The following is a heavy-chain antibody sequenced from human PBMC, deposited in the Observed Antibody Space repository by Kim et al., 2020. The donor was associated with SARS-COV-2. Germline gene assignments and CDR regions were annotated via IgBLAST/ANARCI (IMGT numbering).Heavy chain of an antibody. J-gene: IGHJ2*01. CDR2: IGTAGDT. CDR3: ARVAYSSSWSIGYWYFDL. CDR1: GFTFSSYD. V-gene: IGHV3-13*01. D-gene: IGHD6-13*01. Sequence: GGSLRLSCAASGFTFSSYDMHWVRQATGKGLEWVSAIGTAGDTYYPGSVKGRFTISRENATNSLYLQMNSLRAGDTAVYYCARVAYSSSWSIGYWYFDLWGRGTRVTVSS.